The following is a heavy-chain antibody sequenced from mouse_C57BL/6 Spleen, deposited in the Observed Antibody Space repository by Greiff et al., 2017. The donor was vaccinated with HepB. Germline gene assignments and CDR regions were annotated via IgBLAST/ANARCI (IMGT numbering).Heavy chain of an antibody. J-gene: IGHJ2*01. CDR2: IYPGSGST. D-gene: IGHD2-5*01. CDR1: GYTFTSYW. V-gene: IGHV1-55*01. CDR3: ARIPAYYSNYGYFDY. Sequence: QVQLQQSGAELVKPGASVKMSCKASGYTFTSYWITWVKQRPGQGLEWIGDIYPGSGSTNYNEKFKSKATLTVDTSSSTAYMQLSSLTSEDSAVYYCARIPAYYSNYGYFDYWGQGTTLTVSS.